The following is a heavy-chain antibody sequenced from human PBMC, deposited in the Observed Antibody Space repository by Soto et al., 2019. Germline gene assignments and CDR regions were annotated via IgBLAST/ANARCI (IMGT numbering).Heavy chain of an antibody. D-gene: IGHD4-17*01. V-gene: IGHV3-23*01. CDR1: VFTFSSYV. CDR2: ISGSGTNR. Sequence: EVQLLESGGGLVQPGGSLRLYCAASVFTFSSYVMTWVRQAPGKGLEWVSAISGSGTNRYYADSVKGRFTISRDNSKNTLYLQMNSLRAEDTAVYYCAKDRVDYGDYRGLDYWGQGTLVTVSS. CDR3: AKDRVDYGDYRGLDY. J-gene: IGHJ4*02.